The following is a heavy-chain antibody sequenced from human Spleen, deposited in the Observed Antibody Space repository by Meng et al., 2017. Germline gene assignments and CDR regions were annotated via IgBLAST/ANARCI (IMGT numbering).Heavy chain of an antibody. CDR2: INHSGST. D-gene: IGHD3-10*01. V-gene: IGHV4-34*01. Sequence: SETLSLTCAVYGGSFSGYYWSWIRQPPGKGLEWIGEINHSGSTNYNPSLKSRVTISVDTSKNQFSLKLSSVTAADTAVYYCARVRRYYGSGSYYKGPKYYFDYWGQGTLVTVSS. CDR3: ARVRRYYGSGSYYKGPKYYFDY. J-gene: IGHJ4*02. CDR1: GGSFSGYY.